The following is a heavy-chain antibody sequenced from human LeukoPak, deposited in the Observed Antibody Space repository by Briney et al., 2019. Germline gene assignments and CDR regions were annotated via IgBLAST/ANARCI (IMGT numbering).Heavy chain of an antibody. J-gene: IGHJ4*02. CDR1: GFTFSSYE. V-gene: IGHV3-48*03. Sequence: GGSLRLSCAASGFTFSSYEMNWVRQAPGKGLEWVSYISSSGRSMYYADSVKGRFTISRDNAKNSLYLQMNSLRVEDTAVYYCARNYAWAHYCGGGSCYGWGQGTLVTVSS. CDR3: ARNYAWAHYCGGGSCYG. CDR2: ISSSGRSM. D-gene: IGHD2-15*01.